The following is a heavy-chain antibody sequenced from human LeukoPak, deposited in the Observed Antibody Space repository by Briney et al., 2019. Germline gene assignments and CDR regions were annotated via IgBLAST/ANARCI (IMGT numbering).Heavy chain of an antibody. V-gene: IGHV4-34*01. D-gene: IGHD2-15*01. CDR3: VRGFCRGDSCYSAEYFQH. CDR1: GDSFSDYY. Sequence: SVTLSLTCDVYGDSFSDYYWTWIRQTPGKGLEWIGEIIHNGSSSVNPSLESRVTISVDTSKNQFSLKLTSVTAADTSIYYCVRGFCRGDSCYSAEYFQHWGQGTLVTVSS. CDR2: IIHNGSS. J-gene: IGHJ1*01.